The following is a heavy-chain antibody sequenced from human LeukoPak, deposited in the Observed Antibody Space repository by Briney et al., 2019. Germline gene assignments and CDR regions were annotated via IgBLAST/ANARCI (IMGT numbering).Heavy chain of an antibody. CDR2: ISSSGVNT. CDR1: GFTFSSYA. V-gene: IGHV3-23*01. Sequence: GGSLRLSCAASGFTFSSYAMTWVRQAPGKGLEWVSAISSSGVNTYYADSVKGRFTISRDNAKNTLYLQMGSPRAEDTAVYSGARPLTTSVGGYYPQFDCWGQANLVSVSS. J-gene: IGHJ4*01. D-gene: IGHD3-22*01. CDR3: ARPLTTSVGGYYPQFDC.